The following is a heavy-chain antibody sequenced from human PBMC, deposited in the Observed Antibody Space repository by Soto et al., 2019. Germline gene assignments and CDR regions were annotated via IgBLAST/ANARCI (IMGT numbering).Heavy chain of an antibody. CDR3: AREGYYSGSGTYSPPRYYGMDV. J-gene: IGHJ6*02. V-gene: IGHV1-18*01. D-gene: IGHD3-10*01. CDR1: GYTFSNYG. Sequence: QVQLVQSGAEVRKPGASVKVSCKASGYTFSNYGLSWVRQAPGQGLEGMGWISDYNGNTHYAQKFQGRLIMTTDTSTRTPYVELRSLTSDDTAVYFCAREGYYSGSGTYSPPRYYGMDVWGQGTTVTVSS. CDR2: ISDYNGNT.